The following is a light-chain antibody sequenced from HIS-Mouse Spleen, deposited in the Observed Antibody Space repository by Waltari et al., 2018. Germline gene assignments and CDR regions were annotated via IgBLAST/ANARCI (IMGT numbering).Light chain of an antibody. V-gene: IGLV2-8*01. Sequence: QSALTQPPSAAGSPGQSVTISATGPSSYVGGYNYVSRYQQHPGKAPKLITYEVSKRPSGFPDRFSGSKSGTTASLTVSGLQAEDEADYYCSSYAGSNNYVFGTGTKVTVL. J-gene: IGLJ1*01. CDR1: SSYVGGYNY. CDR2: EVS. CDR3: SSYAGSNNYV.